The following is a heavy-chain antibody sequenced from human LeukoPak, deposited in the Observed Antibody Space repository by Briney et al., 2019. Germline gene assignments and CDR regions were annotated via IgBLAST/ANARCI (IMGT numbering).Heavy chain of an antibody. CDR3: AKDHDSSPYYFDY. D-gene: IGHD3-22*01. CDR2: ISGSGGST. J-gene: IGHJ4*02. Sequence: GGSLRLSCEASGFTFSTFAMIWVRQPPGKGLEWVSAISGSGGSTYYADSVKGRFTISRDNSKNTLYLQMNSLRAEDTAVYYCAKDHDSSPYYFDYWGQGTLVTVSS. CDR1: GFTFSTFA. V-gene: IGHV3-23*01.